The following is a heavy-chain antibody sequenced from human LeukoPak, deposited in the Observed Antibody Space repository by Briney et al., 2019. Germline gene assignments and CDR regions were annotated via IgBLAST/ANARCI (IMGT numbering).Heavy chain of an antibody. D-gene: IGHD2-2*02. Sequence: DSVKGRFTISRDNAKNSLYLQMSSLRAEDTAVYYCARDYTSDYWGQGTLVTVSS. CDR3: ARDYTSDY. V-gene: IGHV3-7*01. J-gene: IGHJ4*02.